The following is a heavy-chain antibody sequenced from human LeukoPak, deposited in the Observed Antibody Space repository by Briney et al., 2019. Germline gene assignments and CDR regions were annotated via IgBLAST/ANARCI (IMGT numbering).Heavy chain of an antibody. CDR1: GYTFTNYG. Sequence: ASVKVSCKASGYTFTNYGISWVRQAPGQGLEWVGWISAYNGSTNYAEKVQGRVTMTTDTSTSTAYMELRSLRSDDTAVYYCARYYDSSCYYEDYWVQGTLVTVSS. CDR3: ARYYDSSCYYEDY. CDR2: ISAYNGST. V-gene: IGHV1-18*01. D-gene: IGHD3-22*01. J-gene: IGHJ4*02.